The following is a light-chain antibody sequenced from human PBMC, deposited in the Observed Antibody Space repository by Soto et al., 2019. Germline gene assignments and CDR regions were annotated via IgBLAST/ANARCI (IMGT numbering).Light chain of an antibody. CDR3: QQFKIWPPWT. Sequence: EVVMTQSPATLSVSPGERVTLSCRASQSVSTNLVWYQQKPGQPPKLLFYDASTRATGIPARFSGSGSGTEFTLTISSLQSEDFAVYYCQQFKIWPPWTFGPGTKVEIK. J-gene: IGKJ1*01. CDR1: QSVSTN. CDR2: DAS. V-gene: IGKV3-15*01.